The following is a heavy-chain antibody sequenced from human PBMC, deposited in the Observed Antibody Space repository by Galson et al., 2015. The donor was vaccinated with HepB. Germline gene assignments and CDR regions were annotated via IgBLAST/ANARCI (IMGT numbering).Heavy chain of an antibody. CDR2: IYPGDSEI. J-gene: IGHJ3*02. D-gene: IGHD1-14*01. Sequence: QSGAEVKKPGESLKISCKGSGYSFTSHWIGWVRQMPGKGLECMGIIYPGDSEIRYSPSFQGQVTTSADKSISTAYLHWTSLKASDTAMYYCARLGNEDYHHAGMGIWGQVRMLTVSS. CDR1: GYSFTSHW. V-gene: IGHV5-51*01. CDR3: ARLGNEDYHHAGMGI.